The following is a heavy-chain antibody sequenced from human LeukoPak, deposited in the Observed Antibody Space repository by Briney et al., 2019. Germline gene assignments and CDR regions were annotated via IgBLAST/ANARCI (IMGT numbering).Heavy chain of an antibody. V-gene: IGHV1-2*02. D-gene: IGHD2-2*01. CDR1: GYTFTGYY. CDR3: ARDHCSSTSCYENAFDI. CDR2: INPNSGGT. J-gene: IGHJ3*02. Sequence: ASVKVSCKASGYTFTGYYMHWVRQPPGQGLEWMAWINPNSGGTNYAQKFQGRVTMTRDTSISTAYMELSRLRSDDTAVYYCARDHCSSTSCYENAFDIWGQGTMVTVSS.